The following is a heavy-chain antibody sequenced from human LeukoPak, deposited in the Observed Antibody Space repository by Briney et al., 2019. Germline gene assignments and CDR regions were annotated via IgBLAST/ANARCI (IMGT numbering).Heavy chain of an antibody. D-gene: IGHD3-10*01. J-gene: IGHJ4*02. Sequence: GESLKISCKGSGYSFTSYWICWVRQMPGKGLEWMGIIYPGDSDTRYSPSLQGQVTISADKSISTAYLQWSSLKASDTAMYYCARRVTMVRGVTAFDYWGQGTLVTVSS. CDR1: GYSFTSYW. V-gene: IGHV5-51*01. CDR2: IYPGDSDT. CDR3: ARRVTMVRGVTAFDY.